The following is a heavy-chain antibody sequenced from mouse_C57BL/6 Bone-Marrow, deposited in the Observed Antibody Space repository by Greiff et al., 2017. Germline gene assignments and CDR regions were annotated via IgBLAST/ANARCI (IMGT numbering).Heavy chain of an antibody. Sequence: QVQLQQPGAELVRPGSSVKLSCKASGYTFTSYWMHWVKQRPIQGLEWIGNIDPSDSETHYNQKFKDKATLTVDKSSSTAYMQLSSLTSEDSAVYYCARGDGYYVRYDMDYWGQGTSVTVSS. D-gene: IGHD2-3*01. J-gene: IGHJ4*01. CDR3: ARGDGYYVRYDMDY. CDR1: GYTFTSYW. CDR2: IDPSDSET. V-gene: IGHV1-52*01.